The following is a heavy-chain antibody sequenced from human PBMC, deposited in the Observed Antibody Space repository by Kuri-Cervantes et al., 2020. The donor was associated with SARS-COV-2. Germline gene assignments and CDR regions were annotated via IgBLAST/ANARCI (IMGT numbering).Heavy chain of an antibody. J-gene: IGHJ6*03. CDR1: GYTFTGYY. V-gene: IGHV1-2*02. CDR3: ARGIWFAKLGGSDYYYQYMDV. Sequence: ASVKVSCKASGYTFTGYYMHWVRQAPGQGLEWMGWINPNSGGTNYAQKFQGRVTMTTDTSTSTAYMELRSLRSDDTAVYYCARGIWFAKLGGSDYYYQYMDVWGKGTTVTVSS. D-gene: IGHD3-10*01. CDR2: INPNSGGT.